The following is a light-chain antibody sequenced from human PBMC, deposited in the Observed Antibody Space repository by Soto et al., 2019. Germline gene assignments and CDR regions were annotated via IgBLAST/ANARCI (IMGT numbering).Light chain of an antibody. J-gene: IGLJ1*01. CDR2: DVA. Sequence: SALTQPPSASGSPGQSVTISCTGTKSDIGFCDFVSWYQHHPGKAPRLIIYDVAPGPSGVPDRFSGSKPSNTASLTVSGLQAADEADYFCKSYAGRNTYVFGSGTTAPS. CDR3: KSYAGRNTYV. V-gene: IGLV2-8*01. CDR1: KSDIGFCDF.